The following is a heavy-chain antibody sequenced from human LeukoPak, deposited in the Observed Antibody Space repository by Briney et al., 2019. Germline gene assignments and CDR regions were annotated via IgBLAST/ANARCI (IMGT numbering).Heavy chain of an antibody. Sequence: GASVKVSCKASGYTFTSYDINWVRQATGQGLEWMGWMNPNSGNIGYAQKFQGRVTMTKNTSITTAYMELSSLRSEDTAVCYCARALSWTTESYYYMDVWGKGTTVTVSS. D-gene: IGHD3/OR15-3a*01. CDR2: MNPNSGNI. CDR1: GYTFTSYD. J-gene: IGHJ6*03. CDR3: ARALSWTTESYYYMDV. V-gene: IGHV1-8*01.